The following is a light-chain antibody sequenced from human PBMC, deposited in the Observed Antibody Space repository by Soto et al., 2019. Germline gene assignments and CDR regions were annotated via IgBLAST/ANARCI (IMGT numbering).Light chain of an antibody. J-gene: IGKJ1*01. V-gene: IGKV1-12*01. CDR3: QQAHSFPFT. CDR1: QGITGW. Sequence: DIQMTQSPSSVSAFVGDSVTISCRASQGITGWLLWYQLKPGKAPKVLIHTASSLYTGVPLRFNGSGSETDFTLTISNLQPEDSATYYCQQAHSFPFTFGQGTKVEIK. CDR2: TAS.